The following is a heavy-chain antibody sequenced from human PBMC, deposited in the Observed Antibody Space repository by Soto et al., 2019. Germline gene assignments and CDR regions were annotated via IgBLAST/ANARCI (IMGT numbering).Heavy chain of an antibody. CDR3: VRGGSGSRGDY. V-gene: IGHV1-69*01. D-gene: IGHD3-10*01. Sequence: QVQLVQSGAEMKKPGSSVKVSCKTSVGAFSNFAVSWVRQAPGQGLEWVGGITPILSTPSYAQKSQGRVTITADVSTTSAYMEITSLTSEDTALYYCVRGGSGSRGDYWGQGTLVTVSS. J-gene: IGHJ4*02. CDR1: VGAFSNFA. CDR2: ITPILSTP.